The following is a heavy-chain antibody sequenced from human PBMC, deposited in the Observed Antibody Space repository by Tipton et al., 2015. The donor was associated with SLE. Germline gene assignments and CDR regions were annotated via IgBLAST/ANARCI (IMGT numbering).Heavy chain of an antibody. CDR2: IYHSGNT. J-gene: IGHJ4*02. V-gene: IGHV4-38-2*02. D-gene: IGHD3-3*01. CDR3: ARQGEYDFWSGYPFDY. Sequence: TLSLTCTVSGYSITSGDYWGWIRQPPGKGLEWIGSIYHSGNTYYNPSLKSRVTISVDTSKNQFSLKLSSVTAADTAVYYCARQGEYDFWSGYPFDYWGQGTLVTVSS. CDR1: GYSITSGDY.